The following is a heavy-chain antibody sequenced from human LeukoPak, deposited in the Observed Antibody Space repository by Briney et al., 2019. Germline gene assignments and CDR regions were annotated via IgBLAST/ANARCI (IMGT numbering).Heavy chain of an antibody. CDR1: GYALTEVS. CDR2: FDPADGEP. V-gene: IGHV1-24*01. CDR3: ATEVVGYGDVHYFDS. D-gene: IGHD4-17*01. Sequence: ASVKVSCKISGYALTEVSMHWVRQAPGKGLEWMGGFDPADGEPIYAQKFQGRVTMSEDTSTDTAYVDLSSLRSEDTAVYYCATEVVGYGDVHYFDSWGQGTLVTVSS. J-gene: IGHJ4*02.